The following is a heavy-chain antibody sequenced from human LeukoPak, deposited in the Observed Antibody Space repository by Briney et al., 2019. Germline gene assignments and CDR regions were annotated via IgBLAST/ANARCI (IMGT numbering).Heavy chain of an antibody. D-gene: IGHD3-3*01. CDR1: GGSFSGYY. Sequence: SETLSLTCAVYGGSFSGYYWSWTRQPPGKGLEWIGEINHSGSTNYNPSLKSRVTISVDTSKNQFSLKLSSVTAADTAVYYCARGPLSITIFGVVPPRFDPWGQGTLVTVSS. V-gene: IGHV4-34*01. J-gene: IGHJ5*02. CDR3: ARGPLSITIFGVVPPRFDP. CDR2: INHSGST.